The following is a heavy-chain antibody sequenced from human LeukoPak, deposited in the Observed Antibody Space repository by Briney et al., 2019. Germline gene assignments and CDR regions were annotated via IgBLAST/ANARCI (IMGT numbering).Heavy chain of an antibody. CDR2: IRYDGSNK. Sequence: GGSLRLSCAASGFTFSSYGMHWVRQAPGKGREWVAFIRYDGSNKYYADSVKGRFTISRDNSKNTLYLQMNSLRAEDTAVYYCAKPTIIVSRGGAFDIWGQGTMVTVSS. V-gene: IGHV3-30*02. CDR1: GFTFSSYG. J-gene: IGHJ3*02. CDR3: AKPTIIVSRGGAFDI. D-gene: IGHD2-15*01.